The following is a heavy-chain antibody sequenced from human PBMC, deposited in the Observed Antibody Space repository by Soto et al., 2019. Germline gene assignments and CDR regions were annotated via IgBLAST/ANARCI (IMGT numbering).Heavy chain of an antibody. CDR1: GLSLSTSGVG. CDR2: IYWDDDK. D-gene: IGHD4-17*01. V-gene: IGHV2-5*02. CDR3: ARRLVTTLQFDY. Sequence: QITLKESGPTLVKPTQTLTLTCTFSGLSLSTSGVGVGWIRQPPGKTLEWLALIYWDDDKRYSPSLKNRLTITRDASKNQVVLTMTNMVPVDTATYYCARRLVTTLQFDYWGQGILVTVSS. J-gene: IGHJ4*02.